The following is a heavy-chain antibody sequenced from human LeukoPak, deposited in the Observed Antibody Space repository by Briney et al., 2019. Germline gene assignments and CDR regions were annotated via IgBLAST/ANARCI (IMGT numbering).Heavy chain of an antibody. V-gene: IGHV3-49*04. Sequence: GGSLRLSREASGFSFRGRWMTWVRQAPGKGLEWVGFIRSKAYGGTTEYAASVKGRFTISRDDSKSIAYLQMNSLKTEDTAVYYCTRDIADYDSSGYTDYWGQGTLVTVSS. CDR1: GFSFRGRW. CDR3: TRDIADYDSSGYTDY. CDR2: IRSKAYGGTT. J-gene: IGHJ4*02. D-gene: IGHD3-22*01.